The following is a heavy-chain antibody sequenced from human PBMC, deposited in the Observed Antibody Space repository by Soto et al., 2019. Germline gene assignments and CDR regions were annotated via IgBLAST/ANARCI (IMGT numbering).Heavy chain of an antibody. CDR3: APCFFYYVMAV. J-gene: IGHJ6*02. CDR1: GYTFTNYW. V-gene: IGHV5-51*01. CDR2: IYPGDSDT. Sequence: PGESLKISCKGSGYTFTNYWIGWVRQMPGKGPEWMGIIYPGDSDTKYNPSFQGQVTISADKSITTTYLQWSSLKASDTAIYYCAPCFFYYVMAVGARGTTDPVSS.